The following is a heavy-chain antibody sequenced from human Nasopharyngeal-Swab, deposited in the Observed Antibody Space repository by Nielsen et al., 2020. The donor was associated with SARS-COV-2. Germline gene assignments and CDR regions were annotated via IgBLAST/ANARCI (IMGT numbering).Heavy chain of an antibody. CDR2: ISWNSGSI. V-gene: IGHV3-9*01. CDR3: AKVVAAHYYYYGMDV. D-gene: IGHD2-15*01. Sequence: WIRLPPGKGLEWVSGISWNSGSIGYADSVKGRFTISRDNAKNSLYLQMNSLRAEDTALYYCAKVVAAHYYYYGMDVWGQGTTVTVSS. J-gene: IGHJ6*02.